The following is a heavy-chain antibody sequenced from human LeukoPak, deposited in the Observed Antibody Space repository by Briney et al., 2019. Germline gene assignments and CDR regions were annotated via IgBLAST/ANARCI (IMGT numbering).Heavy chain of an antibody. D-gene: IGHD3-22*01. Sequence: PGGSPRLSCAASGFTFSSYAMSWVRQAPGKGLEWVSAISGSGGSTYYADSVKGRFTISRDNSKNTLYLQMNSLRAEDTAVYYCAKDYFGYYYDSSGYYYAFDYWGQGTLVTVSS. J-gene: IGHJ4*02. CDR2: ISGSGGST. CDR3: AKDYFGYYYDSSGYYYAFDY. CDR1: GFTFSSYA. V-gene: IGHV3-23*01.